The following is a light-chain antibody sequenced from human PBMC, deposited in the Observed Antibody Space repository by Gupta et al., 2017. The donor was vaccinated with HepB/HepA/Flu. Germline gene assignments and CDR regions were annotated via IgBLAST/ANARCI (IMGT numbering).Light chain of an antibody. CDR2: SNN. CDR3: ATWDDSLRGPV. Sequence: QSVLTQAPSPSGTPGQRVTIPCSGTSSNIENNNVSWYQHVPGTAPKPRIYSNNQRPSGVPDRFSGSKSGTSASLAISGLRSEEEADYYCATWDDSLRGPVFGGGTKLTVL. V-gene: IGLV1-47*01. J-gene: IGLJ2*01. CDR1: SSNIENNN.